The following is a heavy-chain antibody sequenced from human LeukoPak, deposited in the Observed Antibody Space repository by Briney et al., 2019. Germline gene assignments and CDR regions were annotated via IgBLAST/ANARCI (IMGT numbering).Heavy chain of an antibody. Sequence: PGGSLRLSCAASGFSVRTNYMSWVRQAPGKGLKWVSVIYAGGATYYADSVKDRFTISRDNSKNTVYLQMNSLRAEDTALYYCARGGASTYWFIDYWGQGTQVTVSS. CDR1: GFSVRTNY. CDR2: IYAGGAT. D-gene: IGHD2-8*02. V-gene: IGHV3-66*01. CDR3: ARGGASTYWFIDY. J-gene: IGHJ4*02.